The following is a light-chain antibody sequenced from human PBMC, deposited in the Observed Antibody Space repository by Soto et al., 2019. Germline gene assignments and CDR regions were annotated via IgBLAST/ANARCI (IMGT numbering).Light chain of an antibody. J-gene: IGKJ1*01. CDR1: QSVSSN. V-gene: IGKV3-15*01. CDR2: GAS. CDR3: QQYNNWPPGT. Sequence: EIVMTQSPATLSVSPGGKATLSFRGSQSVSSNLAWYQQKPGQAPRLLIYGASTRATGIPARFSGSGSGTEFTLTISSLQSEDFAVYYCQQYNNWPPGTFGQGTKV.